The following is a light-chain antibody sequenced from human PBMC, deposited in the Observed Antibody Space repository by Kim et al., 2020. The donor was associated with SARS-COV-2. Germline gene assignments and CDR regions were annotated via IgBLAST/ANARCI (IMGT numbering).Light chain of an antibody. V-gene: IGLV2-11*01. CDR3: CSYTGTEPSTV. Sequence: QSALTQPRSVSGSPGQSVTISCTGTSSDVGGYNYVSWYQLHPGKAPKLMIYAVSKRPLGVPDRFSGSKSGNTASLTISGLQAEDEADYYCCSYTGTEPSTVFGTGTKVTVL. J-gene: IGLJ1*01. CDR1: SSDVGGYNY. CDR2: AVS.